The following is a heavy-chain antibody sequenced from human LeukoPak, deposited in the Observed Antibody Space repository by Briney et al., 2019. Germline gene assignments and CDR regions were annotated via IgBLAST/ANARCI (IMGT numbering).Heavy chain of an antibody. Sequence: GGSLRLSCAASGFTFSNYWMSWVRQAPGKGLEWVANIKQDGSEIYYVGSVRGRFTISRDNAKNSLYLQMNSLRAEDTAVYYCATAPWEDGYYLEYWGQGTLVTVSS. CDR3: ATAPWEDGYYLEY. CDR2: IKQDGSEI. J-gene: IGHJ4*02. D-gene: IGHD1-26*01. V-gene: IGHV3-7*01. CDR1: GFTFSNYW.